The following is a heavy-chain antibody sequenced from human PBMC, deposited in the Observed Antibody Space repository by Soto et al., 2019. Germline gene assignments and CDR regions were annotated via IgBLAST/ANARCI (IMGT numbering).Heavy chain of an antibody. V-gene: IGHV4-34*01. D-gene: IGHD3-3*01. CDR3: AGRRYDFWSGYPGVGWYFDL. CDR1: GGSFRGYY. CDR2: INHSGST. J-gene: IGHJ2*01. Sequence: KPSETLSLTCAVYGGSFRGYYCSWIRQPPGKGLEWIGEINHSGSTNYNPSLKSRVTISVDTSKNQFSLKLSSVTAADTAVYYCAGRRYDFWSGYPGVGWYFDLWGRGTLVTVSS.